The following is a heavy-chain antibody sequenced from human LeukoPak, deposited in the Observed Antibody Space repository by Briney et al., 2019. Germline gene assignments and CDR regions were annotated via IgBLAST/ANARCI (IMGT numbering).Heavy chain of an antibody. CDR1: GFTFKNYA. J-gene: IGHJ4*02. CDR2: ITGSGYST. V-gene: IGHV3-23*01. D-gene: IGHD1-26*01. CDR3: ARDQWERHERFDY. Sequence: PGGSLRLSCVASGFTFKNYAMSWVRQAPGKGLQWVSAITGSGYSTYYADSVKGRFTISRDNAKNSLYLQMNSLRAEDTAVYYCARDQWERHERFDYWGQGTLVTVSS.